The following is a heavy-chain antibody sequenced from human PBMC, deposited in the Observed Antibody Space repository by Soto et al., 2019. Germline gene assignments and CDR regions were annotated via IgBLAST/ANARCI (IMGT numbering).Heavy chain of an antibody. CDR3: AADPTRGDAFDI. V-gene: IGHV1-2*02. Sequence: ASVKVSCKASGYTFTVYYMHWVRQAPGQGLEWMGWINPNSGGTNYAQKFQERVTITRHMSTSTAYMELSSLRSEDTAVYYCAADPTRGDAFDIWAQGTMVTVSS. CDR2: INPNSGGT. J-gene: IGHJ3*02. D-gene: IGHD1-26*01. CDR1: GYTFTVYY.